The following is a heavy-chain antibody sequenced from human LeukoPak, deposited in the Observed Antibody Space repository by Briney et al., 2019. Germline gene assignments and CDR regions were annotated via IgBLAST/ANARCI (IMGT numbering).Heavy chain of an antibody. V-gene: IGHV3-7*01. CDR1: GFAFSSNW. Sequence: PGGSLRLSCAASGFAFSSNWMSWVRQAPGKGLEWVANIKGDGSEKYYVDSVKGRFTISRDNAKNSLCLQMNNLRAEDTAVYYCASYRIGYCSGDTCYADWFDPWGQGTLVTVSS. D-gene: IGHD2-15*01. J-gene: IGHJ5*02. CDR3: ASYRIGYCSGDTCYADWFDP. CDR2: IKGDGSEK.